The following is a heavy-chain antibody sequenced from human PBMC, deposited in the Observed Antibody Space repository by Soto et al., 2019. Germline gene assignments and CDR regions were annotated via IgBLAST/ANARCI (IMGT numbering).Heavy chain of an antibody. Sequence: QVQLVESGGGVVQPGRSLRLSCAASGFTFSSLSMHWVRQAPGKGLDWVALIWNDGSNKYYADSVKGRFTISRDNSKNTLYLQMNSRRAEDPALYYCARDMGYSSGHGFDYWGQGTLVTVSS. CDR2: IWNDGSNK. CDR1: GFTFSSLS. V-gene: IGHV3-33*01. J-gene: IGHJ4*02. D-gene: IGHD6-19*01. CDR3: ARDMGYSSGHGFDY.